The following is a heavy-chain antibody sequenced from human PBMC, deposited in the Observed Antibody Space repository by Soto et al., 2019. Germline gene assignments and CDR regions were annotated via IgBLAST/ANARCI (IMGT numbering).Heavy chain of an antibody. CDR3: ARRLYLDTWFDP. D-gene: IGHD2-21*02. V-gene: IGHV5-51*01. Sequence: GESLKISCKASGDNFATFWIGWVRQVPGEGLEWMAIIYPENSNVEYSPSYKGRITISADKSLNTAYLQWNSLRASDSAMYYCARRLYLDTWFDPWGQGTLVTVSS. CDR1: GDNFATFW. J-gene: IGHJ5*02. CDR2: IYPENSNV.